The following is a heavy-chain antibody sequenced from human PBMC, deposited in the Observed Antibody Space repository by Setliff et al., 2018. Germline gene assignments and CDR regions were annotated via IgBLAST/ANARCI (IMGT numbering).Heavy chain of an antibody. CDR3: VPGRGS. Sequence: PGGSLRLSCAASGFTFSSFWMAWVRQSPGRGLEWVASIGAGGDYTKYADSVRGRFTISRDNAQKTLYLHMNNRRADDTAVFYCVPGRGSWGQGALVTVSS. V-gene: IGHV3-21*01. D-gene: IGHD6-25*01. CDR2: IGAGGDYT. CDR1: GFTFSSFW. J-gene: IGHJ5*02.